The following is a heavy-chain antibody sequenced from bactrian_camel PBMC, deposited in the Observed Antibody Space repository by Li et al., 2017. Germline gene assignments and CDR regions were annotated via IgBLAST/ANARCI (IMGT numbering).Heavy chain of an antibody. V-gene: IGHV3-2*01. Sequence: HVQLVESGGGLVQPGGSLRLSCAVSGFTFSSRYMSWVRQAPGKGLEWVSSLYTGGGSTYYADSVKGRFTISKDNAKNTLYLQMNSLKPEDTAVYYCATDAYGDSWYVWDYWGQGTQVTVS. J-gene: IGHJ4*01. CDR2: LYTGGGST. CDR3: ATDAYGDSWYVWDY. CDR1: GFTFSSRY. D-gene: IGHD6*01.